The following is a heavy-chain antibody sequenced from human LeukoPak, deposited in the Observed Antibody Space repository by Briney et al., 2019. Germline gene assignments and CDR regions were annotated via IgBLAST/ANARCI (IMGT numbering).Heavy chain of an antibody. CDR1: GFTFSDYA. CDR2: ISGSGGSI. J-gene: IGHJ4*02. V-gene: IGHV3-23*01. CDR3: AKGGDGYNYYFDY. D-gene: IGHD5-24*01. Sequence: GGSLRLSCTASGFTFSDYAMSWVRQAPGKGLEWVSGISGSGGSIRYADSVKGRFIISRDNSKNTLYLQMNSLRAEDTAVYYCAKGGDGYNYYFDYWGQGTLVTVSS.